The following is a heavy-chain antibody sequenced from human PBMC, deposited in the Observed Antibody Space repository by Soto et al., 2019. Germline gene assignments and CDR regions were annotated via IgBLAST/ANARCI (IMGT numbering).Heavy chain of an antibody. J-gene: IGHJ4*02. CDR3: ARGWVEGLSRQPPTDY. D-gene: IGHD3-3*01. V-gene: IGHV3-74*01. CDR2: LDCCGSAT. Sequence: QTGGSLRRSGAAAGFRFSRKWMHWGRQAPGQWLVRVSRLDCCGSATSQVDPVGGRCTISRDNAKNPLYLQMNSLRAEDTAVYSCARGWVEGLSRQPPTDYWGQGXLVTAYS. CDR1: GFRFSRKW.